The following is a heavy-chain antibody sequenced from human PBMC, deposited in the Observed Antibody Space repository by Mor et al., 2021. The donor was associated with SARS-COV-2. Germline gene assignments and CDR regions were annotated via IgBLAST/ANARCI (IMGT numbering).Heavy chain of an antibody. D-gene: IGHD4-4*01. J-gene: IGHJ5*02. CDR2: IIPIFGSV. Sequence: GLEWMGAIIPIFGSVKYIEKFQGRVTITADHSTSTVNMDLHSLTSQDAAVYFCARSDYTNRSGLFDLWGQGTLVTVS. CDR3: ARSDYTNRSGLFDL. V-gene: IGHV1-69*01.